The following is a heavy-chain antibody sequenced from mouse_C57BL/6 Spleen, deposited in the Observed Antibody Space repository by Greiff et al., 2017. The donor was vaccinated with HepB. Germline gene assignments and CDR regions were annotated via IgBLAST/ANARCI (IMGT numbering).Heavy chain of an antibody. J-gene: IGHJ4*01. CDR3: ARDYYGSSYARYYAMDY. V-gene: IGHV1-50*01. CDR2: IDPSDSYT. D-gene: IGHD1-1*01. CDR1: GYTFTSYW. Sequence: QVQLQQPGAELVKPGASVKLSCKASGYTFTSYWMQWVKQRPGQGLEWIGEIDPSDSYTNYNQKFKGKATLTVDTSSSTAYMQLSSLTSKDSAVYYCARDYYGSSYARYYAMDYWGQGTSVTVSS.